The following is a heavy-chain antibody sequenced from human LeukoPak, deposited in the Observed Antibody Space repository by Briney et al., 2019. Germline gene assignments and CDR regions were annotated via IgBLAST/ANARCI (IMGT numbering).Heavy chain of an antibody. J-gene: IGHJ3*02. Sequence: SETLSLTCTVSGGSISSSTYYWGWIRQPPGKGLEWIGTFYYSGSTYYSTSLKSRVTISGDTSKNQFSLKLNSVTAADTAVYYCVRYGLLGLSEINGFDIWAQGTTVTVSS. CDR1: GGSISSSTYY. CDR2: FYYSGST. D-gene: IGHD2-2*01. CDR3: VRYGLLGLSEINGFDI. V-gene: IGHV4-39*07.